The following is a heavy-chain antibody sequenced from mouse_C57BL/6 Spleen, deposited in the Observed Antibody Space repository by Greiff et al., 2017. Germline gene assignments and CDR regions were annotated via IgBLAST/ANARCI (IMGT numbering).Heavy chain of an antibody. CDR1: GFTFSSYA. CDR2: ISDGGSYT. CDR3: ARDSGNSFDY. V-gene: IGHV5-4*01. Sequence: EVQGVESGGGLVKPGGSLKLSCAASGFTFSSYAMSWVRQTPEKRLEWVATISDGGSYTYYPDNVKGRFTISRDNAKNNLYLQMSHLKSEDTAMYYCARDSGNSFDYWGQGTTLTVSS. J-gene: IGHJ2*01. D-gene: IGHD1-1*02.